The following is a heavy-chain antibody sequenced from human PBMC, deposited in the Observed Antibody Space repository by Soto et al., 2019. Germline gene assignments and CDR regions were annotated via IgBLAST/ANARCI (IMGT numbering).Heavy chain of an antibody. CDR2: IMPFFGSG. Sequence: QVYLVQSGAEVKKPGSSVKVSCKALRGTFTNYAFSWVRQAPGQGLEWMGGIMPFFGSGNYAQKLQGRINITADESTSSVYLELTRLRSEDTAVYYCARDTAGYYSHFVYWGQGTLVTVSS. D-gene: IGHD3-22*01. CDR3: ARDTAGYYSHFVY. CDR1: RGTFTNYA. V-gene: IGHV1-69*01. J-gene: IGHJ4*02.